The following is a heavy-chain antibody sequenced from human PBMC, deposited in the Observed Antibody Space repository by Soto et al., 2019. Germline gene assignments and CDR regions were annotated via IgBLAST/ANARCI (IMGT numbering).Heavy chain of an antibody. CDR2: ISYSGST. V-gene: IGHV4-39*01. Sequence: QLQLQESGPGLVKPSETLSLTCTVSGASISSSSYYWGWIRQPPGKGLEWIGSISYSGSTYCNPSLKSRVTISVDTSKNQFSLNLSSVTAADTAVYYCGKGYSGYDSHIVGGAWGQGTLVTVSS. D-gene: IGHD5-12*01. CDR1: GASISSSSYY. CDR3: GKGYSGYDSHIVGGA. J-gene: IGHJ5*02.